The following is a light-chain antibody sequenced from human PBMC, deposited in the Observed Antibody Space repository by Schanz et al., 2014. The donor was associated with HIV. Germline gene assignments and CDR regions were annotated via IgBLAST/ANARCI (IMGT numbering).Light chain of an antibody. J-gene: IGKJ4*01. CDR2: GAS. Sequence: EIVLTQSPDTLSLSPGERATLSCRASESISASYLAWYQQKPGQSPRLLIYGASNRATGIPDRFSGGGSGTDFTLTISRLEPEDFAVYYCQQSGDSGGTFGGGTKVEIK. CDR1: ESISASY. V-gene: IGKV3-20*01. CDR3: QQSGDSGGT.